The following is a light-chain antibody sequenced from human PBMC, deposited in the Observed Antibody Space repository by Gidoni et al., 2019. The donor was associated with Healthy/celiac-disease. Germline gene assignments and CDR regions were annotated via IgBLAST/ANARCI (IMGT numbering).Light chain of an antibody. CDR2: EVS. V-gene: IGLV2-8*01. Sequence: QSALTQPPSASGSPGQPVTISCTGTSSDVGGYNYVSWYQQHPGKAPNLMIYEVSKRPSGVPDRFSGSKSGNTASLTVSGLQAEDEADYYCSSYAGSNVVVFGGGTKLTVL. J-gene: IGLJ2*01. CDR3: SSYAGSNVVV. CDR1: SSDVGGYNY.